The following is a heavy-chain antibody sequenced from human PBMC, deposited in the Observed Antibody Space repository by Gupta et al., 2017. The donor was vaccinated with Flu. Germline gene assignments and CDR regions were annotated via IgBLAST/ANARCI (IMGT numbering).Heavy chain of an antibody. CDR1: GGSISSYY. Sequence: QVQLQESGPGLVKPSETLSLTCTVSGGSISSYYWSWIRQPPGKGLEWIGYIYYSGSTNYNPSLKSRVTISVDTSKNQFSLKLSSVTAADTAVYYCARTMNYYDSSGYYERDFRPYNWFDPWGQGTLVTVSS. V-gene: IGHV4-59*01. CDR3: ARTMNYYDSSGYYERDFRPYNWFDP. D-gene: IGHD3-22*01. J-gene: IGHJ5*02. CDR2: IYYSGST.